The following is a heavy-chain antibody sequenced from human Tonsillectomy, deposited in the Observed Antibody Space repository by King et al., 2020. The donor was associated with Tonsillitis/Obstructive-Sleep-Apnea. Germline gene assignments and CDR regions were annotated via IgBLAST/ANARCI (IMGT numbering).Heavy chain of an antibody. V-gene: IGHV3-30*10. CDR3: ARVGGGDYFSEYYFHY. CDR2: ISNDGSNK. D-gene: IGHD2-21*02. Sequence: VKLVESGGRVVQPGRSLRLSCAASGFTFSSYVMRWVRQAPGKGLEWVTVISNDGSNKYYTDSVKGRFTISRDNSKNTLYLQMNSLRAEDTAVYYCARVGGGDYFSEYYFHYWGQGTLVTVSS. CDR1: GFTFSSYV. J-gene: IGHJ4*02.